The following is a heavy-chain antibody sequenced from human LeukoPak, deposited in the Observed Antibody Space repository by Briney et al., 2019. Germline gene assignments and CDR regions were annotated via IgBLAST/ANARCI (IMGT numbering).Heavy chain of an antibody. J-gene: IGHJ3*02. V-gene: IGHV4-39*07. CDR3: ASLRDYEIAFDT. Sequence: SETLSLACTVSGGSISSSSYYWGWIRQPPGKGLEWIGSIYYSGSTYYNPSLKSRVTISVDTSKNQFSLKLSSVTAADTAVYYCASLRDYEIAFDTWGQGTMVTVSS. D-gene: IGHD4-17*01. CDR2: IYYSGST. CDR1: GGSISSSSYY.